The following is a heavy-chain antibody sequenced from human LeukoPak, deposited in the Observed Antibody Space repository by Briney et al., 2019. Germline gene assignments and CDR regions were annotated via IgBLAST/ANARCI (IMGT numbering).Heavy chain of an antibody. CDR1: GFTFSTYG. D-gene: IGHD4-23*01. V-gene: IGHV3-30*18. Sequence: GRSLRLSCAASGFTFSTYGMHWVRQTPGKGLEGVAVISYDGRHKYYEDSAKGRFTISRDNSKNTLYLQMDSLRAEDTAVYYCAKDRMETLIGNWFDPWGQGTLVTVSS. CDR2: ISYDGRHK. J-gene: IGHJ5*02. CDR3: AKDRMETLIGNWFDP.